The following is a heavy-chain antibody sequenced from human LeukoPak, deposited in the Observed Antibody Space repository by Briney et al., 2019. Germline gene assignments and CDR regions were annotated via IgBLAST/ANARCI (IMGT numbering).Heavy chain of an antibody. CDR2: IKQDGSEE. J-gene: IGHJ6*03. V-gene: IGHV3-7*01. D-gene: IGHD4-23*01. CDR1: GFTFSSYW. CDR3: ARLHYGGNYGYYYHYMDV. Sequence: GGSLRLSCAASGFTFSSYWMSWVRQAPGKGLEWVANIKQDGSEEYYVDSVKGRFTISRDIAKNSLYLQMNSLRAEDTAVYYCARLHYGGNYGYYYHYMDVWGKGTTVTISS.